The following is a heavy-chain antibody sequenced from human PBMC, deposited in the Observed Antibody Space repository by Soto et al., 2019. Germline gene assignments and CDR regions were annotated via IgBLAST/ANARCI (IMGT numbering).Heavy chain of an antibody. Sequence: SGPTLVKPTQTLTLTCTFSGFSLSTSGVGVGWIRQPPGKALEWLALIYWDDDKRYSPSLKSRLTITKDTSKNQVVLTMTNMDPVDTATYYCAHSLAVVVVAAIPGRPDYYYYMDVWGKGTTVTVSS. CDR2: IYWDDDK. V-gene: IGHV2-5*02. CDR3: AHSLAVVVVAAIPGRPDYYYYMDV. D-gene: IGHD2-15*01. CDR1: GFSLSTSGVG. J-gene: IGHJ6*03.